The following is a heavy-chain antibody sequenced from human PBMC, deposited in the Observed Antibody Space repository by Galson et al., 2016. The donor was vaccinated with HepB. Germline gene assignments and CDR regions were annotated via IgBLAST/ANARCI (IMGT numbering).Heavy chain of an antibody. V-gene: IGHV1-46*01. CDR3: AIFTGRRYFEL. J-gene: IGHJ2*01. D-gene: IGHD3-16*01. CDR2: INPSGGTT. CDR1: GYSFTSYY. Sequence: VKVSCKASGYSFTSYYMHWVRQAPGQGLEWMGIINPSGGTTRYAQKFQGRVTMTSDTSTSTVYMEVSSLRSDDTAVYYCAIFTGRRYFELWGRGTLVTVSS.